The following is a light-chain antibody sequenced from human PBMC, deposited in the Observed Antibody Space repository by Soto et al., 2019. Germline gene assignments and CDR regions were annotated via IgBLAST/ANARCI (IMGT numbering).Light chain of an antibody. J-gene: IGKJ4*01. CDR2: GAS. CDR3: QQYNNWPVT. Sequence: EIVMPQSPATLSVSPGERATLSCSASQSVSSNLAWYQQKPGQAPRLLIYGASTRATGIPARFSGSGSGTECTLTICSLQSEDFAVFYCQQYNNWPVTFGGGTKVEIK. CDR1: QSVSSN. V-gene: IGKV3-15*01.